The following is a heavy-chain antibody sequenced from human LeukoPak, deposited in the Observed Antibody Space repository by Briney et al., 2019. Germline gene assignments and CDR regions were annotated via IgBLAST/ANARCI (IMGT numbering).Heavy chain of an antibody. Sequence: KSSETLSLTCTVSGGSISSGGYYWSWIRQHPGKGLEWIGYIYYSGSTYYNPSLKSRVTISADTSKNQFSLKLSSVTAADTAVYYCARDSRSSSWDYFDYWGQGTLVTVSS. CDR2: IYYSGST. D-gene: IGHD6-13*01. J-gene: IGHJ4*02. CDR3: ARDSRSSSWDYFDY. CDR1: GGSISSGGYY. V-gene: IGHV4-31*03.